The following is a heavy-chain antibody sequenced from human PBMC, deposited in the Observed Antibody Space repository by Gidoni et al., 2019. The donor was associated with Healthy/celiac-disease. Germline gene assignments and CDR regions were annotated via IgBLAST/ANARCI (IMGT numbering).Heavy chain of an antibody. V-gene: IGHV3-30*18. D-gene: IGHD3-9*01. J-gene: IGHJ5*02. CDR1: GFTFSSYG. Sequence: QVQLVESGGGVVQPGRSLRLSCAASGFTFSSYGMHWVRQAPGKGLVWVAVISYDGSNKYYADSVKGRFTISRDNSKNTLYLQMNSLRAEYTAVYYCAKDPYSDWLLVSCFDPWGQGTLVTVSS. CDR2: ISYDGSNK. CDR3: AKDPYSDWLLVSCFDP.